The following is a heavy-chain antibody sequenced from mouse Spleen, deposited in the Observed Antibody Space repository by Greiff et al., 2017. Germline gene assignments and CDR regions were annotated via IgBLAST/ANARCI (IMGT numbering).Heavy chain of an antibody. Sequence: QVQLQQSGAELVRPGTSVKVSCKASGYAFTNYLIEWVKQRPGQGLEWIGVINPGSGGTNYNEKFKGKATLTADKSSSTAYMQLSSLTSEDSAVYYCVIYDGSLVGYWGQGTTLTVSS. CDR1: GYAFTNYL. CDR2: INPGSGGT. J-gene: IGHJ2*01. V-gene: IGHV1-54*01. CDR3: VIYDGSLVGY. D-gene: IGHD2-3*01.